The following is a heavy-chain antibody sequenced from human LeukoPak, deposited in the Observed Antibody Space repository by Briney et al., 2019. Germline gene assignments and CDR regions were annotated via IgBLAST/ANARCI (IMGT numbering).Heavy chain of an antibody. D-gene: IGHD1-26*01. CDR3: VRERLLSGGMDV. Sequence: PGGSLRLSCAASGFTFSSYEMNWVRQAPGKGLEWVSYISSSGSTIYYADSVKGRFTISRDNAKNSLYLQMNSLRAEDTAVYYCVRERLLSGGMDVWGQGTTVTVSS. J-gene: IGHJ6*02. CDR2: ISSSGSTI. CDR1: GFTFSSYE. V-gene: IGHV3-48*03.